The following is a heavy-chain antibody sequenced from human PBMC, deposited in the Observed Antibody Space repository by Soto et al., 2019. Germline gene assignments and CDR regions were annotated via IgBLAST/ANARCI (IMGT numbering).Heavy chain of an antibody. V-gene: IGHV1-18*01. Sequence: ASGKVSCKASGYTFTSYGISWVRQAPGQGLEWMGWISAYNGNTNYAQKIQGRVTMTTDTSTSTAYMELRSLRSDDTAVYYCARAVDYYDSSGYYTHEYFQHWGQGTLVTVS. D-gene: IGHD3-22*01. CDR3: ARAVDYYDSSGYYTHEYFQH. CDR2: ISAYNGNT. J-gene: IGHJ1*01. CDR1: GYTFTSYG.